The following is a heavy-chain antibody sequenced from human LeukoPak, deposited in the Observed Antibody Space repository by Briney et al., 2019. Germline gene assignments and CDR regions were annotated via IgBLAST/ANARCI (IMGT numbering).Heavy chain of an antibody. CDR2: IIPIFGTA. CDR1: GGTFSSYA. J-gene: IGHJ4*02. Sequence: SVKVSCKASGGTFSSYAISWVRQAPGQGLEWMGGIIPIFGTANYAQKFQGRVTITADESTSTAYMALSRLSSEDTAVYYCASTGYEAVPPAADHFFDYWGQGTLVTVSS. V-gene: IGHV1-69*01. CDR3: ASTGYEAVPPAADHFFDY. D-gene: IGHD2-15*01.